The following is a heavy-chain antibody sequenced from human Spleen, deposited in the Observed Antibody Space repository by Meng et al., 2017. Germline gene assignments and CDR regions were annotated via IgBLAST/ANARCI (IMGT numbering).Heavy chain of an antibody. Sequence: ASVKVSCKASGYTFTGYYMHWVRQAPGQGLEWMGRIDPKSGDTQYAQRFQGRVTMTGDTSISTAYMEMSGLRSDDTAMYYCARDEDISPAGKLFGDYWGQGTQVTVSS. CDR3: ARDEDISPAGKLFGDY. CDR1: GYTFTGYY. D-gene: IGHD6-13*01. CDR2: IDPKSGDT. J-gene: IGHJ4*02. V-gene: IGHV1-2*06.